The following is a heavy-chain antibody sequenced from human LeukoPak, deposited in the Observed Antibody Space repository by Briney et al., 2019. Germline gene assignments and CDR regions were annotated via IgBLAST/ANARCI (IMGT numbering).Heavy chain of an antibody. D-gene: IGHD3-22*01. CDR1: GFTFSRYW. CDR3: ARCITTIVVVPPDYYGMDV. Sequence: SGGSLRLSCEASGFTFSRYWMSWVRQAPGKGLEWVANINQDGGEKYYVDSVKGRFTISRDNTKNSLYLQMNSLRAEDTAVYYCARCITTIVVVPPDYYGMDVWGQGTTVTVSS. V-gene: IGHV3-7*01. J-gene: IGHJ6*02. CDR2: INQDGGEK.